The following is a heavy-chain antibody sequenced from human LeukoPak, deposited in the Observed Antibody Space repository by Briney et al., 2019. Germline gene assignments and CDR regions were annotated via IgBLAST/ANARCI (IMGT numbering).Heavy chain of an antibody. D-gene: IGHD3-10*01. V-gene: IGHV3-74*01. J-gene: IGHJ4*02. Sequence: GGSLRLSCAASGFTLSSYWMYWVRQAPGKGLVWVSLVSLDGSTTTYADSVKGRFTISRDNAKNSLYLQMNSLRAEDTAVYYCARDSGEVPDYWGQGTLVTVSS. CDR3: ARDSGEVPDY. CDR2: VSLDGSTT. CDR1: GFTLSSYW.